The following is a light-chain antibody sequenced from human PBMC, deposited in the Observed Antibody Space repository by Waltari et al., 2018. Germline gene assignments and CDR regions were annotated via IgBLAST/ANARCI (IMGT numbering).Light chain of an antibody. Sequence: DIVMTQSPLSLPVTPGEPASISCRSSQSLLYNGNDYLSGYVQKPGQVPQLLIPLGSSRASGVPDRFSGSVSGTDFTLRISRVEAEDVGLYYCMQCRQPGYTFGQGTRLEIK. CDR2: LGS. CDR3: MQCRQPGYT. V-gene: IGKV2-28*01. J-gene: IGKJ2*01. CDR1: QSLLYNGNDY.